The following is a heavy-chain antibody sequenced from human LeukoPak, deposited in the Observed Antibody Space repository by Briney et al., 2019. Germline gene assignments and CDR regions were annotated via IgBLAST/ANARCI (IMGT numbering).Heavy chain of an antibody. CDR2: TYYRSKWYN. CDR3: ARDPGPKQPLASGFDY. D-gene: IGHD3-10*01. J-gene: IGHJ4*02. V-gene: IGHV6-1*01. CDR1: GDSVSSNSAA. Sequence: SQTLSLTCAISGDSVSSNSAAWNWIRQSPSRGLEWLGRTYYRSKWYNDYAVSVKSRITINPDTSKNQFSLQLNSVTPEDTAVYYCARDPGPKQPLASGFDYWGQGTLVTVSS.